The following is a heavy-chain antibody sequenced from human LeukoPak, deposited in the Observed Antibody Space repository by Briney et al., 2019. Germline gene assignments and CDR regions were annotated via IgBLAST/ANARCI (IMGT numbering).Heavy chain of an antibody. V-gene: IGHV4-59*12. J-gene: IGHJ3*02. CDR2: IYSSGST. CDR3: AASGYSFGDAFDI. Sequence: SETLSLTCSVSGGSISNYFRTWIRQPPGKGLEWIGYIYSSGSTYYNPSLKSRVTISVDKSKNQFSLKLSSVTAADTAVYYCAASGYSFGDAFDIWGQGTMVTVSS. CDR1: GGSISNYF. D-gene: IGHD3-16*01.